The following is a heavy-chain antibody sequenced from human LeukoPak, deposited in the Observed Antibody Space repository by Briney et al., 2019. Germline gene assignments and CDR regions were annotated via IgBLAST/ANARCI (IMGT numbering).Heavy chain of an antibody. CDR2: ISGSGGST. Sequence: GGSLRLSCAASGFTFSSYAMSWVRQAPGKGLEWVSVISGSGGSTYYADSVKGRSTISRDNSKNTLYLQMNSLRAEDTAVYYCAKRGGYGDSTSSFDYWGQGTLVTVSS. V-gene: IGHV3-23*01. CDR3: AKRGGYGDSTSSFDY. D-gene: IGHD2-2*01. CDR1: GFTFSSYA. J-gene: IGHJ4*02.